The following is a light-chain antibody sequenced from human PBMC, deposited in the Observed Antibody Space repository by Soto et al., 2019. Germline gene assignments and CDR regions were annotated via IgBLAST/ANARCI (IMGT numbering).Light chain of an antibody. J-gene: IGKJ1*01. CDR1: QSISAW. CDR3: QQYNHYSWT. Sequence: DIQMTQSPSTLSASVGDSVSINCRASQSISAWLAWYQQKPGKAPRLLIYKASTLEIGVPSRFSGSGSGTEFTLTISSLQPDDVAIYYCQQYNHYSWTFGQGTKVDIK. V-gene: IGKV1-5*03. CDR2: KAS.